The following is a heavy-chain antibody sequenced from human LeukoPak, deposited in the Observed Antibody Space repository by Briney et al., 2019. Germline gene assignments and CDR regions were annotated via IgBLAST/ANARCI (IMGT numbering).Heavy chain of an antibody. CDR3: ARVLAGYFDY. D-gene: IGHD6-19*01. Sequence: SETLSLTCTVSGGSISSGGYYWSWIRQHPGKGLEWIGYIYYSGSTYYNPSLKSRDTISVDTSKNQFSLKLSSVTAADTAVYYCARVLAGYFDYWGQGTLVTVSS. CDR2: IYYSGST. CDR1: GGSISSGGYY. J-gene: IGHJ4*02. V-gene: IGHV4-31*03.